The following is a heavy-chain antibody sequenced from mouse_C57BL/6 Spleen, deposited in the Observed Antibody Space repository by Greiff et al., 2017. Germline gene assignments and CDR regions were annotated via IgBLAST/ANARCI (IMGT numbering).Heavy chain of an antibody. CDR2: INPNNGGT. CDR1: GYTFTDYY. J-gene: IGHJ2*01. D-gene: IGHD2-1*01. CDR3: ARALYYVTPDY. V-gene: IGHV1-26*01. Sequence: EVQLQQSGPELVKPGASVKISCKASGYTFTDYYMNWVKQSHGKSLEWIGDINPNNGGTSYNQKFKGKATLTVDKSPSTAYMELRSLTSEDTAVYYCARALYYVTPDYWGKGTTLTVS.